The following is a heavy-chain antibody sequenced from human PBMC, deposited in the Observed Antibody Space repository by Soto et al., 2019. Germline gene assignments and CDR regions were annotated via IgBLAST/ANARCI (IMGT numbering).Heavy chain of an antibody. CDR2: IIDSGGST. V-gene: IGHV3-23*01. J-gene: IGHJ6*02. Sequence: GGSLRLSWAASGFTFSSFAMGWVRKAPGKGLEWVSDIIDSGGSTYYADSVKGRFTISRDNSKSTLYLQMNSLRAEDTALYYCAKGRSYYYYYGVDVWGQGTTVTVSS. CDR1: GFTFSSFA. CDR3: AKGRSYYYYYGVDV.